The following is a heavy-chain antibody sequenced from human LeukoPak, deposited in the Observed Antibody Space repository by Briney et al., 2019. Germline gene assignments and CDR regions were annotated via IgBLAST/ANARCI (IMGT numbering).Heavy chain of an antibody. CDR1: GGSISSYY. J-gene: IGHJ4*02. V-gene: IGHV4-59*01. CDR2: IYYSGST. CDR3: ARVSCSSTSCYPPDY. Sequence: SGTLSLTCTVSGGSISSYYWSWIRQPPGKGLEWIGYIYYSGSTNYNPSLKSRVTISVDTSKNQFSLKLSSVTAADTAVYYCARVSCSSTSCYPPDYWGQGTLVTVSS. D-gene: IGHD2-2*01.